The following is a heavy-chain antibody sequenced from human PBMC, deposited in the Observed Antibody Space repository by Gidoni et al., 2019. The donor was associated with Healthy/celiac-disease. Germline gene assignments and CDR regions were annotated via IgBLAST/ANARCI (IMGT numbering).Heavy chain of an antibody. CDR2: IYPGDSDT. CDR3: ARQNPYYYYGMDV. V-gene: IGHV5-51*01. Sequence: EVQLAQSGAEVKKPGAPLRSSCKGSGYSFTSDWIGWVRQMPVKGLEWMGIIYPGDSDTRYSPSFQGQVTISADKSISTAYLQWSSLKASDTAMYYCARQNPYYYYGMDVWGQGTTVTVSS. J-gene: IGHJ6*02. CDR1: GYSFTSDW.